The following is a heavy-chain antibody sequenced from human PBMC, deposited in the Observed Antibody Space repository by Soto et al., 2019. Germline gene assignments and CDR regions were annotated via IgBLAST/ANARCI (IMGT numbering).Heavy chain of an antibody. V-gene: IGHV4-30-4*01. Sequence: QVQLQESGPGLVKPSQTLALTCTVSGGSISSGDYYCSWIRQPPGKGLAWIGYIYYSGSTYYNPPLKSRVTISVDTSKNQFSLKLSSVTAADTAVYYCARGGDYDFWSGDGHYGMDVWGQGTTVTVSS. CDR1: GGSISSGDYY. J-gene: IGHJ6*02. CDR3: ARGGDYDFWSGDGHYGMDV. CDR2: IYYSGST. D-gene: IGHD3-3*01.